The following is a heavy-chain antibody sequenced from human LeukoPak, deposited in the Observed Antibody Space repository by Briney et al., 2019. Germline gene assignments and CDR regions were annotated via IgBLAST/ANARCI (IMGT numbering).Heavy chain of an antibody. J-gene: IGHJ5*02. CDR2: INHSGST. CDR3: ARGRTYYYGSGSRNWFDP. V-gene: IGHV4-34*01. Sequence: SETLSLTCAVYGGSFSGYYWSWIRQPPGKGLEWIGEINHSGSTNYNPSLKSRVTISVDTPKNQFSLKLSSVTAADTAVYYCARGRTYYYGSGSRNWFDPWGQGTLVTVSS. CDR1: GGSFSGYY. D-gene: IGHD3-10*01.